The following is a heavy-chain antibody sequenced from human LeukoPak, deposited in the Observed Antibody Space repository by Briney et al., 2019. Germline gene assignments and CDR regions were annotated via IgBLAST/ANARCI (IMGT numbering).Heavy chain of an antibody. V-gene: IGHV3-74*01. CDR1: GFTFSRYW. CDR3: AFHNSSGNFGY. D-gene: IGHD3-22*01. J-gene: IGHJ4*02. Sequence: GGSLRLSCAASGFTFSRYWMNWVRQAPGKGLVWVSRIKTDGSDTAYADSVKGRFTISRDNAKNTLYLQMNSLRPEDTAVYYCAFHNSSGNFGYWGQGTLVTVSS. CDR2: IKTDGSDT.